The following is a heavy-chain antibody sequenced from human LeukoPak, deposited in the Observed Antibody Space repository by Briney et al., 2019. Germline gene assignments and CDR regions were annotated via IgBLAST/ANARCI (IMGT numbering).Heavy chain of an antibody. J-gene: IGHJ4*02. V-gene: IGHV4-39*01. Sequence: NPSETLSLTCTVSGGSISSSSYYWGWIRQPPGKGLEWIGSIYYSGSTYYNPSLKSRVTISVDTSKNQFSLKLSSVTAADTAVYYCARHAGCSSSWLPFDYWGQGTLVTVSS. CDR1: GGSISSSSYY. D-gene: IGHD6-13*01. CDR2: IYYSGST. CDR3: ARHAGCSSSWLPFDY.